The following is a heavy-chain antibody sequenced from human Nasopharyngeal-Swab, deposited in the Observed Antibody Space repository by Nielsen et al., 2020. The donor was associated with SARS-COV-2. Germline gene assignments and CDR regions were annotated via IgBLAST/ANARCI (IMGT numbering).Heavy chain of an antibody. CDR1: GFTISNSG. J-gene: IGHJ5*02. D-gene: IGHD4/OR15-4a*01. CDR2: ISTGGYT. Sequence: GESLKISCGVSGFTISNSGMSWVRRAPGKGLEWVSLISTGGYTYYADSVKGRFTISRDNSRNTLVLQMNGLRVEDTAVYYCAKGDYGVFDPWGQGTLVTVSS. CDR3: AKGDYGVFDP. V-gene: IGHV3-23*01.